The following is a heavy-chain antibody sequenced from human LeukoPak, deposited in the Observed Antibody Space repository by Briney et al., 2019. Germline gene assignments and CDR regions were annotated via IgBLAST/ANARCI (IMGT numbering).Heavy chain of an antibody. V-gene: IGHV1-2*02. Sequence: ASVKVSCKASGYTFTGYYMHWLRQAPGQGPEWMGWINPNSGYTYFAQKFQDRVSMTRDTSINTAYMELSRLTSDDSAVYFCAREDGDVIFDYWGPGTLVTVSS. CDR3: AREDGDVIFDY. J-gene: IGHJ4*02. CDR2: INPNSGYT. D-gene: IGHD3-10*01. CDR1: GYTFTGYY.